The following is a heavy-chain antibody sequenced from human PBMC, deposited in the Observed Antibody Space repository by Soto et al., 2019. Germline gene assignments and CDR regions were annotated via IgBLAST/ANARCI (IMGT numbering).Heavy chain of an antibody. V-gene: IGHV1-18*01. D-gene: IGHD3-22*01. Sequence: ASVKVSCTASGYTFTNYGITGVRQAPGQGLEWMGGIGAYNGDTHYAQKLQGRVTMTTDTSTSTAYMELRSLRSDDTAVYYCARDRPSTYYYDSSGELHAFDIWGQGTMVTVSS. CDR3: ARDRPSTYYYDSSGELHAFDI. J-gene: IGHJ3*02. CDR2: IGAYNGDT. CDR1: GYTFTNYG.